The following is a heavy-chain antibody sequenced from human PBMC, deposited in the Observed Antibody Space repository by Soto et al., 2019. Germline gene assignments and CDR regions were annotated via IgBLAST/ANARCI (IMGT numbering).Heavy chain of an antibody. CDR3: ARVDVVVAADAFDI. V-gene: IGHV3-33*01. J-gene: IGHJ3*02. CDR1: EFTFSNFG. CDR2: IYYDGSNE. Sequence: QVQLVESGGGVVQPGRSLRLSCAASEFTFSNFGMHWARQAPGKGLEWVAVIYYDGSNEYYADSVKGRFTISRDKSKNTLYLQMNSLRAEDTAVYYCARVDVVVAADAFDIWGQGTMVTVSS. D-gene: IGHD2-15*01.